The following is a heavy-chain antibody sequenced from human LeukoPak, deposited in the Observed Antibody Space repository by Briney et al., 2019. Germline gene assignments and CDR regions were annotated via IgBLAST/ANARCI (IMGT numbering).Heavy chain of an antibody. V-gene: IGHV3-74*01. D-gene: IGHD6-25*01. Sequence: PGGSLRLSCAASGFTFSNYGMSWVRQAPGKGLEWVSGINNSGGSTSYADSVKGRFTISRDNAKNTLYLQMNSLRAEDTAVYYCARRSAAKDAFDIWGQGTMVTVSS. J-gene: IGHJ3*02. CDR2: INNSGGST. CDR3: ARRSAAKDAFDI. CDR1: GFTFSNYG.